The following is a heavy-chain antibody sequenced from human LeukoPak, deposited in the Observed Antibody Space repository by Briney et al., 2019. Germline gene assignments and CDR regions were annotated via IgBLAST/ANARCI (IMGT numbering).Heavy chain of an antibody. J-gene: IGHJ3*02. V-gene: IGHV4-39*01. D-gene: IGHD3-22*01. CDR3: ARHKTEYDYYDSSEVRYAFDI. Sequence: PSETLSLTCTVSGGSISSSSYYWGWIRQPPGKGLEWIGSIYYSGSTYYNPSLKSRVTISVDTSKNQFSLKLSSVAAADTAVYYCARHKTEYDYYDSSEVRYAFDIWGQGTMVTVSS. CDR2: IYYSGST. CDR1: GGSISSSSYY.